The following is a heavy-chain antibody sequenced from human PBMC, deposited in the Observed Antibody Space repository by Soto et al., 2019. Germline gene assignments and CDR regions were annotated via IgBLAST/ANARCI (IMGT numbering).Heavy chain of an antibody. CDR2: ISDDGSQK. D-gene: IGHD6-19*01. CDR1: GFTFRTYG. J-gene: IGHJ4*02. V-gene: IGHV3-30*18. CDR3: AKEAPGGWHFFDT. Sequence: GGSLRLSCAASGFTFRTYGMHWVHQAPGKGLEWVAFISDDGSQKYYGDSVKGRFTISRDNSKNTLSLRMISLRTEDTSVYYCAKEAPGGWHFFDTWGQGTLVTVYS.